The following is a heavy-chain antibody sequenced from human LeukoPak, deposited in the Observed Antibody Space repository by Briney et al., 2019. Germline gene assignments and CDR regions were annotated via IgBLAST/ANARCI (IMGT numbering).Heavy chain of an antibody. V-gene: IGHV3-21*01. Sequence: GGSLRLSCAASGFTFSSYSMNWVRQAPGKGLEWVSSISSSSSYIYYADSVKGRFTISRDNAKNSLYLQMNSLRAEGTAVYYCARPFWSGYPDAFDIWGQGTMVTVSS. CDR3: ARPFWSGYPDAFDI. J-gene: IGHJ3*02. CDR2: ISSSSSYI. D-gene: IGHD3-3*01. CDR1: GFTFSSYS.